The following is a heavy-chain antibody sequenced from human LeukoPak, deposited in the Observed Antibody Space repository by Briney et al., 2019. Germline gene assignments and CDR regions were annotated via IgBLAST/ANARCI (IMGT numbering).Heavy chain of an antibody. J-gene: IGHJ4*02. CDR1: GGTFSSYA. V-gene: IGHV1-69*05. CDR3: ARILDRSGYYLDY. CDR2: IIPIFGTA. Sequence: SVKVSCKASGGTFSSYAISWVRQAPGQGLEWMGRIIPIFGTANYAQKFQGRVTITTDESTSTAYMELSSLRSEDTAVYYCARILDRSGYYLDYWGQGTLVTVSS. D-gene: IGHD3-22*01.